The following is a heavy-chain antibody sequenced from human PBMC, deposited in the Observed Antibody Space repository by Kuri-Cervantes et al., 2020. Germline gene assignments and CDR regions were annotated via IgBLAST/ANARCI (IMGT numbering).Heavy chain of an antibody. CDR3: ARTALLWFGELLERRTDAFDI. J-gene: IGHJ3*02. CDR2: ISSGGST. D-gene: IGHD3-10*01. V-gene: IGHV3-53*01. Sequence: GESLKISCAASGFTFSNYWMIWVRQAPGKGLEWVSVISSGGSTYYADSVKGRFTISRDNSKNTLYLQMNSLRAEDTVVYYCARTALLWFGELLERRTDAFDIWGQGTMVTVSS. CDR1: GFTFSNYW.